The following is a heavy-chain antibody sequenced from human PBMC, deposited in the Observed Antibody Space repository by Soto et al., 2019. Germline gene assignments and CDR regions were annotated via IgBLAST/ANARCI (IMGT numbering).Heavy chain of an antibody. Sequence: ASVKVSCKASGYTFTSYAMHWVRQAPGQRLEWMGWINAGNGNTKYSQRFQGRVTITRDTSASTAYMELSSLRSEDTAVYYCARDDSVAPYYYYGMDVWGQGTTVTVSS. CDR3: ARDDSVAPYYYYGMDV. J-gene: IGHJ6*02. CDR2: INAGNGNT. V-gene: IGHV1-3*01. CDR1: GYTFTSYA. D-gene: IGHD6-19*01.